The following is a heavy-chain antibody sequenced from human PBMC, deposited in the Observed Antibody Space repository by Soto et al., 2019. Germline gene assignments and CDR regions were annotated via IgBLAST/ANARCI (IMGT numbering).Heavy chain of an antibody. CDR3: ARAYSSGWYWFDT. J-gene: IGHJ5*02. Sequence: PSETLSLTCAVHGGSFSGYYWSWIRQTPGKGLEWIGEIDHSGSANYNPSLTSRVTISVDTSKNHLSLKLTSVTAADTAVYYCARAYSSGWYWFDTWGQGTLVTVSS. CDR1: GGSFSGYY. CDR2: IDHSGSA. V-gene: IGHV4-34*01. D-gene: IGHD6-19*01.